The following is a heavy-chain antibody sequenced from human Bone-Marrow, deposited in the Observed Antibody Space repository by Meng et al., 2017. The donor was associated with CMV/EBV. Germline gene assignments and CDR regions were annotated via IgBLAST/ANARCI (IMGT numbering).Heavy chain of an antibody. Sequence: GGSLRLSCAASGFTFDDYAMHWVRQAPGKGLGWVSGISWNSNRIGYADSVKGRFTISRDNAKNSLYLQMNSLRAEDTALYYCAKDSDIRTYYDFWSGYPEVGYFDSWGQGTLVTVSS. CDR2: ISWNSNRI. CDR1: GFTFDDYA. D-gene: IGHD3-3*01. CDR3: AKDSDIRTYYDFWSGYPEVGYFDS. V-gene: IGHV3-9*01. J-gene: IGHJ4*02.